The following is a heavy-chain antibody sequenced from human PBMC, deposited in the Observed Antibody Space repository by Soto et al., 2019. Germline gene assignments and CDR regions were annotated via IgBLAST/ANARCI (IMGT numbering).Heavy chain of an antibody. V-gene: IGHV1-46*01. CDR1: GYTFTSYY. CDR2: INPSGGST. J-gene: IGHJ5*02. CDR3: ARDESGTPFDP. Sequence: QVQLVPSGAEVKKPGASVKVSCKASGYTFTSYYMHWVRQAPGQGLEWMGIINPSGGSTSYAQKFQGRVTMTRDTSTSTFYMELSSLRSEYTAVYYWARDESGTPFDPWGQGALVTVSS. D-gene: IGHD1-7*01.